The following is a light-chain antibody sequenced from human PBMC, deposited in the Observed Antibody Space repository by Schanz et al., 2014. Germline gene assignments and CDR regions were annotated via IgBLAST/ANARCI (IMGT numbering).Light chain of an antibody. J-gene: IGKJ4*01. V-gene: IGKV4-1*01. CDR2: WAS. CDR1: QSVFYSSNNKNN. Sequence: DIVMTQSPDSLAVSLGERATINCKSSQSVFYSSNNKNNLAWYQQKPGQPPKLLIYWASTRESGVPDRFSGSGSGTDFTLTISSLQAEDVATYYCQQYYSSPLTFGGGTKVEIK. CDR3: QQYYSSPLT.